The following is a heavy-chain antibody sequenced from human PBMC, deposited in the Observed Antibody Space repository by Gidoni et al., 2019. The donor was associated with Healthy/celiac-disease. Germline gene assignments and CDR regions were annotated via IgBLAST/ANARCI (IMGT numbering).Heavy chain of an antibody. CDR2: ISGSGGST. CDR1: VFTFSSYA. J-gene: IGHJ2*01. D-gene: IGHD4-17*01. V-gene: IGHV3-23*01. CDR3: AKDLTVTTEGYFDL. Sequence: EVQLFESGGGLVQPGGSLRLSCAASVFTFSSYAMSWVRQAPGKGLEWVSAISGSGGSTYYADSVKGRFTISRDNSKNTLYLQMNSLSAEDTAVYYCAKDLTVTTEGYFDLWGRGTLVTVSS.